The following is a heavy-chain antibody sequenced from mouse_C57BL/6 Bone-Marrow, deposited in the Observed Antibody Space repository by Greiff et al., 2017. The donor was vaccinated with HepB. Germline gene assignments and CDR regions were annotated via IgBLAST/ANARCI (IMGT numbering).Heavy chain of an antibody. Sequence: VQVVESGPGLVAPSQSLSITCTVSGFSLTSYAISWVRQPPGKGLEWLGVIWTGGGTNYNSALKSRLSISKDNSKSQVFLKMNSLQTDDTARYYCARNQRIYYGNRYYAMDYWGQGTSVTVSS. V-gene: IGHV2-9-1*01. CDR3: ARNQRIYYGNRYYAMDY. CDR1: GFSLTSYA. CDR2: IWTGGGT. J-gene: IGHJ4*01. D-gene: IGHD2-1*01.